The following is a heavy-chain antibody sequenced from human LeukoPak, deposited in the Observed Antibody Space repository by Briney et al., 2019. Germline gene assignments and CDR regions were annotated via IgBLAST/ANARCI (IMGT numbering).Heavy chain of an antibody. Sequence: GGSLRLSCAASGFTFGTSGMNWVRQAPGKGLEWVSYISGTGTTIYYADSVKGRFTISRDNARHSLSLLMNSLRAGDTAIYYCVSAYGGLLDHWGQGTLVTVSS. J-gene: IGHJ4*02. V-gene: IGHV3-48*04. CDR1: GFTFGTSG. D-gene: IGHD3-16*01. CDR2: ISGTGTTI. CDR3: VSAYGGLLDH.